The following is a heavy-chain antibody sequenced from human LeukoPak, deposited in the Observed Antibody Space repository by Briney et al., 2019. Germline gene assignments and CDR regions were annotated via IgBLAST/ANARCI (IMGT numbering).Heavy chain of an antibody. CDR2: IYHSGST. J-gene: IGHJ5*02. CDR3: ARGSGGIVSTTPNWFDP. CDR1: GGSISSGGYS. D-gene: IGHD5/OR15-5a*01. Sequence: SQTLSLTCAVSGGSISSGGYSWSWIRQPPGKGLEWIGYIYHSGSTYYNRSLKSRVTISVDRSKNQFSLKLSSVTAADTAVYYCARGSGGIVSTTPNWFDPWGQGTLVTVSS. V-gene: IGHV4-30-2*01.